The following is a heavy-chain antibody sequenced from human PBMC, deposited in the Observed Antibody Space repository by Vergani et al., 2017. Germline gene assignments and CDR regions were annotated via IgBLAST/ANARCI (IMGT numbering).Heavy chain of an antibody. J-gene: IGHJ6*03. D-gene: IGHD4-17*01. CDR3: ARDRVDGDYGYYYYMDV. Sequence: VQLVESGGGLVKPGGSLRLSCAASGFTFSSYSMNWVRQAPGKGLEWVSSISSSSSYIYYADSVKGRFTISRDNAKNSLYLQMNSLRAEDTAVYYCARDRVDGDYGYYYYMDVWGKGTTVTVSS. CDR1: GFTFSSYS. V-gene: IGHV3-21*01. CDR2: ISSSSSYI.